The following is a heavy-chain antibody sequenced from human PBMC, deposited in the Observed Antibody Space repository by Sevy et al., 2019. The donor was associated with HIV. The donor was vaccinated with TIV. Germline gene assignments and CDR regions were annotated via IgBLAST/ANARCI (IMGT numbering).Heavy chain of an antibody. D-gene: IGHD6-19*01. CDR2: IYPGDSDT. CDR1: GYSFTSYW. V-gene: IGHV5-51*01. CDR3: AKSPLYSSCLFYLDY. Sequence: GEFLKISCKGSGYSFTSYWIGWVRQMPGKGLEWMGIIYPGDSDTRYSPSFQGQVTISADKSIRTAYLQWSSLKASDTAMYYCAKSPLYSSCLFYLDYWGQGTLVTVSS. J-gene: IGHJ4*02.